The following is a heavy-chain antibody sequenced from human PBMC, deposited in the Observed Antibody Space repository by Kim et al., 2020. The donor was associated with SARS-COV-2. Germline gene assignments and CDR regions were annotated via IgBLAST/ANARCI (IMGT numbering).Heavy chain of an antibody. D-gene: IGHD2-15*01. CDR3: ARARYCSSASYYYYYYMDV. J-gene: IGHJ6*03. V-gene: IGHV4-59*01. Sequence: SETLSLTCTVSGGSISSNNWCWIWQPQGKGLEWIWIIYYCGSTNNNHSLKSRVTISVDTSKNQFSLKLSSVTAADTAVYYCARARYCSSASYYYYYYMDVWGKGTTVTVSS. CDR1: GGSISSNN. CDR2: IYYCGST.